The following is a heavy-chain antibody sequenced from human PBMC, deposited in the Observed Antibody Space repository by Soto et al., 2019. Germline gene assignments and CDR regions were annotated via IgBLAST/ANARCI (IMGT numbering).Heavy chain of an antibody. CDR1: GGSISSGGYY. J-gene: IGHJ5*02. Sequence: PSETLSLTCTVSGGSISSGGYYWSWIRQHPGKGLEWIGYIYYSGSTYYNPSLKSRVTISVDTSKNQFSLKLSSVTAADTAVYYCARTLGYCSSTSCHPSWFAPWGQGTLVTVSS. CDR2: IYYSGST. D-gene: IGHD2-2*01. V-gene: IGHV4-31*03. CDR3: ARTLGYCSSTSCHPSWFAP.